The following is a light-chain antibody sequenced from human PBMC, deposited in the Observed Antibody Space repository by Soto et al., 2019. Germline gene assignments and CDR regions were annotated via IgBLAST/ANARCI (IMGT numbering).Light chain of an antibody. CDR1: SSDVGGYNY. CDR3: SASTSSSTLYV. J-gene: IGLJ1*01. Sequence: QSVLTQPASVSGSPGQSITISCTGTSSDVGGYNYVSWYQQHPGKAPKLMIYDVSNRPSGVSNRFSGSKSGNTASLTISGLQAEDEADYYCSASTSSSTLYVVGTGT. V-gene: IGLV2-14*01. CDR2: DVS.